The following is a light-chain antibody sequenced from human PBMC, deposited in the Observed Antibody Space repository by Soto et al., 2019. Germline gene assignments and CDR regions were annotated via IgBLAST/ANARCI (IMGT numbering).Light chain of an antibody. Sequence: EIVLTQSPGTLSLSPGERATLSCRASQSIRSGSLVWYQQKPGQAPRLLIYGASGRATGIPDRFSGRGSGTDFTLTISRLEPEDFAVYYCQQYGSSRGFTFGPGTKVDIK. J-gene: IGKJ3*01. CDR2: GAS. CDR1: QSIRSGS. CDR3: QQYGSSRGFT. V-gene: IGKV3-20*01.